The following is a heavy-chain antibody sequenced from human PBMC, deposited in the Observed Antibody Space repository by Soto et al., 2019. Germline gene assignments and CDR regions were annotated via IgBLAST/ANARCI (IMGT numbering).Heavy chain of an antibody. V-gene: IGHV3-7*03. J-gene: IGHJ3*02. Sequence: GGSLRLSCAASGFTFSSYWMSWVRQAPGKGLEWVANIKEDGSEKYYVDSVKGRFTISRDNAKNSLYLQMNSLKSDDTAVYYCARGGRRSGSYADAFDIWGQGTMVTVSS. CDR2: IKEDGSEK. CDR1: GFTFSSYW. CDR3: ARGGRRSGSYADAFDI. D-gene: IGHD1-26*01.